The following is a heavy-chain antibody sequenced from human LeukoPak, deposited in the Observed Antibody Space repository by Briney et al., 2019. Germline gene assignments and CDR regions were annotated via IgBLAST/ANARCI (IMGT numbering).Heavy chain of an antibody. J-gene: IGHJ3*02. Sequence: PGGSLRLSCAASGFTFSSYAMSWVRQAPGKGLEWVSAISGSGGSTYYADSVKGRFTISRDKSKNTLYLQMNSLRAEDTAVYYCAKIEGYGDYPYDAFDIWGQGTMVTVSS. CDR3: AKIEGYGDYPYDAFDI. CDR1: GFTFSSYA. D-gene: IGHD4-17*01. V-gene: IGHV3-23*01. CDR2: ISGSGGST.